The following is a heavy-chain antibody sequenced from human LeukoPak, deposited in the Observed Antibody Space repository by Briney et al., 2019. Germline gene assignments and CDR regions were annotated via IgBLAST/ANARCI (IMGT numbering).Heavy chain of an antibody. J-gene: IGHJ3*02. V-gene: IGHV3-23*01. D-gene: IGHD3-22*01. CDR1: GITFRIYA. CDR3: AKTGDYFDSTDYYRPDAFDI. CDR2: ISGSGSMT. Sequence: GGSLRLSCAGSGITFRIYAMTWVRQAPGKGLEWVSAISGSGSMTYYTDSVKGRFTISRDKSNNTLYLQMNSLRAEDTALYYCAKTGDYFDSTDYYRPDAFDIWGQGTMVTVSS.